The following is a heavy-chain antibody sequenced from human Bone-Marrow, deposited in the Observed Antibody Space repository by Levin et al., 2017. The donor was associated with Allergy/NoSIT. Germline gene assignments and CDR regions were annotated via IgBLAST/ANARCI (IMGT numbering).Heavy chain of an antibody. D-gene: IGHD6-6*01. CDR2: IRGSGVGT. Sequence: PGGSLRLSCAASGFTFSSYAMSWVRQAPGKGLEWVSGIRGSGVGTYYADSVKGRFTISRDNSKNTLYLQMKSLRAEETAVYYCAKDISSSWSTGDLDYWGQGTQVTVSS. J-gene: IGHJ4*02. V-gene: IGHV3-23*01. CDR3: AKDISSSWSTGDLDY. CDR1: GFTFSSYA.